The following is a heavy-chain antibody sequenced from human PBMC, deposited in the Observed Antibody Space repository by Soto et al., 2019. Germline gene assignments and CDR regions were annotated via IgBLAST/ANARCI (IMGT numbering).Heavy chain of an antibody. CDR1: GFTFSSYE. Sequence: GGSLRLSCAASGFTFSSYEMNWVRQAPGKGLEWVSYISSSGSTIYYADSVKGRFTISRDNAKNSLYLQMNSLRAEDTAVYYCAREGDDYGDYQNDFDYWGQGXLVTVYS. J-gene: IGHJ4*02. CDR3: AREGDDYGDYQNDFDY. CDR2: ISSSGSTI. D-gene: IGHD4-17*01. V-gene: IGHV3-48*03.